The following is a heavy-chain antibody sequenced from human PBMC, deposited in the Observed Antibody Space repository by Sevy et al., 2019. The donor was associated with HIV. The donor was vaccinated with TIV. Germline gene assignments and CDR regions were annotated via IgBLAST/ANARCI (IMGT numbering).Heavy chain of an antibody. Sequence: GESLKISCKGSGYSFTAYWIDWVRQVPGKGLEWMGTIYPGDSETRYSPSVQGQVTISADNSLTTAYLQWSSLQASDTAVYYCAGPTGLKVGIDFGTVDIWGQGTMVTVSS. CDR2: IYPGDSET. V-gene: IGHV5-51*01. CDR3: AGPTGLKVGIDFGTVDI. J-gene: IGHJ3*02. D-gene: IGHD4-17*01. CDR1: GYSFTAYW.